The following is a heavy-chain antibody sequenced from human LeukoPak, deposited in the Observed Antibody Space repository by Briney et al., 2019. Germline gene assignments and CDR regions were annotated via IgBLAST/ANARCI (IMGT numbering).Heavy chain of an antibody. V-gene: IGHV3-53*01. CDR3: TTHVIQRPEFDY. D-gene: IGHD1-1*01. Sequence: GGSLRLSCAASGFTVSSNYMSWVRQAPGKGLEWVSVIYSGGSTYYADSVKGRFTISRDNSKNTLYLQMNSLRAEDTAVYYCTTHVIQRPEFDYWGQGTLDTVSS. CDR1: GFTVSSNY. J-gene: IGHJ4*02. CDR2: IYSGGST.